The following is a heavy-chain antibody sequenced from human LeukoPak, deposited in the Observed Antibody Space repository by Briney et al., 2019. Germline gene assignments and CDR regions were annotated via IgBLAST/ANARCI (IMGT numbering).Heavy chain of an antibody. CDR3: ARDRAMVV. Sequence: PGGSLRLSCAASGFTFSSYAMHWVRQAPGKGLEWVAVISYDGSNKYYADSVKGRFTISRDNSKNTLYLQMNSLRAEDTAVYYCARDRAMVVWGQGTLVTVSS. J-gene: IGHJ4*02. V-gene: IGHV3-30*04. CDR2: ISYDGSNK. CDR1: GFTFSSYA. D-gene: IGHD5-18*01.